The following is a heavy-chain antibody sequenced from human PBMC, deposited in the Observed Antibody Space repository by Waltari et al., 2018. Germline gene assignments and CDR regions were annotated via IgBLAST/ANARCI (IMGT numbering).Heavy chain of an antibody. V-gene: IGHV1-69*08. CDR2: IIPIYGTA. CDR3: ARASDYYYFDY. J-gene: IGHJ4*02. Sequence: QVQLVQSGAEVKMPGASVMVSCKAAGGTFSSYAISWLRQDSGQGLEWRGRIIPIYGTANDAQKFQGRFTITADKSTSTVYMELSSLKSEDTAVYYCARASDYYYFDYWGQGTLVTVSS. CDR1: GGTFSSYA. D-gene: IGHD4-17*01.